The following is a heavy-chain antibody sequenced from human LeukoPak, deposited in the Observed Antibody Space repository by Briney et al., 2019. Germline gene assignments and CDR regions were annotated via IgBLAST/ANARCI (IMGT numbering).Heavy chain of an antibody. Sequence: GGSLRLSCAASGFTFSTNVMNWVRQAPGKGLEWVSGIRGSGGNTYYADSVNGRFTISRDNSKNTLYLQMNTLRAEDTAVYYCARDIGDCSSGNCYSDYFDYWGQGTVVTVSP. CDR2: IRGSGGNT. CDR3: ARDIGDCSSGNCYSDYFDY. D-gene: IGHD2-15*01. J-gene: IGHJ4*02. V-gene: IGHV3-23*01. CDR1: GFTFSTNV.